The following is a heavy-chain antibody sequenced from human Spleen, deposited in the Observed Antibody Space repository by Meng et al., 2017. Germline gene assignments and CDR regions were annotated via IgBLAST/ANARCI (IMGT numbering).Heavy chain of an antibody. V-gene: IGHV3-21*01. CDR1: GFTFSSYN. J-gene: IGHJ5*02. CDR3: ARDSGVWDWFDP. D-gene: IGHD1-26*01. Sequence: EVQLVESGGGLVKPGGSLRLSCAASGFTFSSYNMNWVRQAPGKGLEWVSSISSSSSYIYYADSVKGRFTISRDNAKNSLYLQMNSLRADDTAVYYCARDSGVWDWFDPWGQGILVTVSS. CDR2: ISSSSSYI.